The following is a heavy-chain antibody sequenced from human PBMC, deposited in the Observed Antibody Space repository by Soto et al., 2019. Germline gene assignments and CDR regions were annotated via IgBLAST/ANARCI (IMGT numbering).Heavy chain of an antibody. CDR3: AKDQRRYNWNDHYYYMDV. J-gene: IGHJ6*03. CDR2: ISGSGGST. V-gene: IGHV3-23*01. CDR1: GFTFSSYA. D-gene: IGHD1-1*01. Sequence: GGSLRLSCAASGFTFSSYAMSWVRQAPGKGLEWVSAISGSGGSTYYADSVKGRFTISRDNSKNTLYLQMNSLRAEDTAVYYCAKDQRRYNWNDHYYYMDVWGKGTTVTVSS.